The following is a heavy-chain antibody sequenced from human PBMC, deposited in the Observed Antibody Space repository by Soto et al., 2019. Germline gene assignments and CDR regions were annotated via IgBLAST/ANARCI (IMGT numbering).Heavy chain of an antibody. CDR2: IYSVGST. CDR1: GFTFSSYA. V-gene: IGHV3-53*01. Sequence: PGGSLRLSCAASGFTFSSYAMSWVRQAPGKGLEWVSVIYSVGSTYYADSVKGRFTIPRDNSKNTLYLQMNSLRAEDTAVYYCARGYYYDSSGSDFDYWGQGTLVTVSS. J-gene: IGHJ4*02. CDR3: ARGYYYDSSGSDFDY. D-gene: IGHD3-22*01.